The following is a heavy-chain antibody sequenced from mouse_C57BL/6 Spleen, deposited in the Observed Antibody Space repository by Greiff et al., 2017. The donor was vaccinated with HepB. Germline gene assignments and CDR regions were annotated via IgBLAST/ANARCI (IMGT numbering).Heavy chain of an antibody. CDR2: IYPGSGNT. CDR1: GYTFTDYY. J-gene: IGHJ4*01. D-gene: IGHD2-5*01. Sequence: VKLVESGAELVRPGASVKLSCKASGYTFTDYYINWVKQRPGQGLEWIARIYPGSGNTYYNEKFKGKATLTAEKSSSTAYMQLSSLTSEDSAVYFCARSFYYSKPFYAMDYWGQGTSVTVSS. CDR3: ARSFYYSKPFYAMDY. V-gene: IGHV1-76*01.